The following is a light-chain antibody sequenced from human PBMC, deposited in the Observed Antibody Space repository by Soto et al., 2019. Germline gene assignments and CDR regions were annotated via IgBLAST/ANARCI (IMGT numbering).Light chain of an antibody. CDR1: QSISSW. V-gene: IGKV1-5*03. J-gene: IGKJ1*01. CDR2: KAF. CDR3: QQYNSYSCT. Sequence: DIQMTQSPSTLSAPVGDRVTITCRASQSISSWLAWYQQKPGKAPKLLIYKAFSLESGVPSRFSGSGSGKQVALPISSLQPDYFATSYCQQYNSYSCTVGQGTKVEIK.